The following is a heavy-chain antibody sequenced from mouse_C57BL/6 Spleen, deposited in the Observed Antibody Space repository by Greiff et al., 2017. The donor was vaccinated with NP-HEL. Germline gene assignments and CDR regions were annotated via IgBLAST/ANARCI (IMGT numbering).Heavy chain of an antibody. J-gene: IGHJ2*01. V-gene: IGHV1-82*01. D-gene: IGHD1-1*01. CDR2: IYPGDGDT. CDR1: GYAFSSSW. Sequence: VQLQQSGPELVKPGASVKISCKASGYAFSSSWMNWVKQRPGKGLVWIGRIYPGDGDTNYNGKFKGKATLTADKSSSTAYMQLSSLTSEDSAVYFCARLLENYWGQGTTLTVSS. CDR3: ARLLENY.